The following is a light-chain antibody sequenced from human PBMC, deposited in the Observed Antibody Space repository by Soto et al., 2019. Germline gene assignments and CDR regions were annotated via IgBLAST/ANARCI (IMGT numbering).Light chain of an antibody. CDR1: SSDVGSYNL. CDR2: EGS. Sequence: QSALTQPASASGSPGQTITISCTGTSSDVGSYNLVCWYQQHPAKAPQLMIYEGSKPSSGVANPFSDSKSGNTASLTISGFQAEDEAYYYCCSYAGSSTWVFGGGTKLTVL. J-gene: IGLJ3*02. CDR3: CSYAGSSTWV. V-gene: IGLV2-23*01.